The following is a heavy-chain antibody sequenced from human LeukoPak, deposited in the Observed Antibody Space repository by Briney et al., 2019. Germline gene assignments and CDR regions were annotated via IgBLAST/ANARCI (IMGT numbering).Heavy chain of an antibody. V-gene: IGHV4-30-2*01. CDR3: ARQRADGYSYGYYFDY. D-gene: IGHD5-18*01. CDR2: IYHSGST. J-gene: IGHJ4*02. CDR1: GGSISSGGYS. Sequence: SETLSLTCAVSGGSISSGGYSWSWIRQPPGKGLEWIGYIYHSGSTYYNPSLKSRVTISVDRSKNQFSLKLSSVTAADTAVYYCARQRADGYSYGYYFDYWGQGTLVTVSS.